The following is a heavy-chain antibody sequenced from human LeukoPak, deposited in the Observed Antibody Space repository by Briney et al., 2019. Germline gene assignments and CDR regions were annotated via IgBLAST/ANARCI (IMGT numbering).Heavy chain of an antibody. D-gene: IGHD3-22*01. CDR1: GGSISSTNW. CDR2: ISHSGST. J-gene: IGHJ4*02. V-gene: IGHV4-4*02. Sequence: SGSLSLTCAVSGGSISSTNWWSWVRQPPGKGLEWIGEISHSGSTNYNPSLKSRVTISVDKSKNQFSLKLSSVTAADTAVYYCARVAYSSGWYCDYWGQGTLVTVSS. CDR3: ARVAYSSGWYCDY.